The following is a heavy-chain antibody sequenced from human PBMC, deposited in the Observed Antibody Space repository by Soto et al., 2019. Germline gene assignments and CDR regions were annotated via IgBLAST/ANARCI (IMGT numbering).Heavy chain of an antibody. CDR2: IIPIFPTP. D-gene: IGHD5-18*01. Sequence: QVQLVQSGAEVKKPGSSVTVSCKASGGTFGNSAISWVRQAPGQGLEWMGGIIPIFPTPDYAQKFQDRVTITADESTNTVYMELSSLRSEDTAVYFCASGIQLWLRRINNGYSGWGQGTLVTVSS. CDR3: ASGIQLWLRRINNGYSG. V-gene: IGHV1-69*12. J-gene: IGHJ4*02. CDR1: GGTFGNSA.